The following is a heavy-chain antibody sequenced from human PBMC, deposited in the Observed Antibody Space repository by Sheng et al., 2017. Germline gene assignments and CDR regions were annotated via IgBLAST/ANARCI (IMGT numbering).Heavy chain of an antibody. CDR2: INSGGNYK. J-gene: IGHJ3*02. V-gene: IGHV3-48*03. CDR1: GFTFSGYQ. CDR3: ARENDAFDI. Sequence: EVQLVESGGGLVLPGGSLRLSCAASGFTFSGYQMSWVRQAPGKGLEWILHINSGGNYKYYADSVQGRFTISRDNAKNSLYLQMNSLRAEDTAVYYCARENDAFDIWGQGTMVDRL.